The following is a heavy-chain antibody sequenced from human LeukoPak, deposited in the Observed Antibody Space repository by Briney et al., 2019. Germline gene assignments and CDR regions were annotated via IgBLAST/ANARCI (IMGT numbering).Heavy chain of an antibody. CDR3: AALWSFDY. J-gene: IGHJ4*02. CDR2: ISSNGRTI. V-gene: IGHV3-48*03. Sequence: QSGGSLRLSCAASGXTFSTYEMNWVRQAPGKGLEWISYISSNGRTINYSDSVKGRFTISRDNAKNSLYLQMNSLRAEDTAIYYCAALWSFDYWGQGTLVSVSS. CDR1: GXTFSTYE. D-gene: IGHD2-21*01.